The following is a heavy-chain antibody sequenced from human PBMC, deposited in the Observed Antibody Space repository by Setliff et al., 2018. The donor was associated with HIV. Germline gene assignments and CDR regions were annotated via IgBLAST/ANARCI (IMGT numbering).Heavy chain of an antibody. CDR3: ASAGACQRNALDI. CDR2: INPTGGST. Sequence: ASVKVSCKASGYTFTGYYMRWVQQAPGKGLEWMGVINPTGGSTRNTQKFQGRVAMTRDTSTSTVYMELCSLRSEDTAVYYCASAGACQRNALDIWGQGTMVTVSS. J-gene: IGHJ3*02. V-gene: IGHV1-46*01. CDR1: GYTFTGYY. D-gene: IGHD3-10*01.